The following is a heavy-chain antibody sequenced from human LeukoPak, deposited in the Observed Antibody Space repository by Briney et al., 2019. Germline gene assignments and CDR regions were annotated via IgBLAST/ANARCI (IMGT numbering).Heavy chain of an antibody. Sequence: GGSLRLSCAASGFTFSSYSMNWVRQAPGKGLEWVSSISSSSSYIYYADSVKGRFTISRDNAKNSLYLQMNSLRAEDTAVYYCARETRIVGALYFFDYWGQGTLVTVSS. CDR3: ARETRIVGALYFFDY. J-gene: IGHJ4*02. CDR1: GFTFSSYS. D-gene: IGHD1-26*01. CDR2: ISSSSSYI. V-gene: IGHV3-21*01.